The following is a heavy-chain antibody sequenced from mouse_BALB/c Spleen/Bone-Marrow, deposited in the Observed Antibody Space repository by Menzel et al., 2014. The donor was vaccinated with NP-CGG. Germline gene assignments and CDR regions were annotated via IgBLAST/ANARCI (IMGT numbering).Heavy chain of an antibody. V-gene: IGHV1S81*02. D-gene: IGHD1-1*02. J-gene: IGHJ4*01. CDR3: ARGGGSYYAMDY. CDR2: INPSNGRT. CDR1: GYTFTSYW. Sequence: QVHVKQSGAELVKPGASVKLSCKASGYTFTSYWMHWVKQRPGQGLEWIGEINPSNGRTNYNEKFKSKATLTVDKSSSTAYMQLSSLTSEDSAVHYCARGGGSYYAMDYWGQGTSVTVSS.